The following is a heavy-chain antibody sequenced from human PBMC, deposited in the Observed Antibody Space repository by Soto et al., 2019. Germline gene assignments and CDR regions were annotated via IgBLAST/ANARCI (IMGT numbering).Heavy chain of an antibody. J-gene: IGHJ6*02. V-gene: IGHV5-51*01. CDR3: ARQSTLAARYGMDV. CDR1: GYTFTDYW. Sequence: GESLKISCKGSGYTFTDYWIGWVRQLPGKGLEWMGIIYPGDSDTRYSPSFRGQVTMSADKSINTAYLQWSSLKASDTAIYYCARQSTLAARYGMDVWGQGTTVTVSS. D-gene: IGHD6-6*01. CDR2: IYPGDSDT.